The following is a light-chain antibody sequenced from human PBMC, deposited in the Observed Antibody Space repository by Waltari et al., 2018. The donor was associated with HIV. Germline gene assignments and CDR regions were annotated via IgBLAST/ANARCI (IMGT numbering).Light chain of an antibody. CDR1: DTGNKN. CDR2: RDT. Sequence: SFDLTQPVSLLVTLGRTARMTCGGDDTGNKNVHWYHQRPGQAPMLVIYRDTNRPSGVLERISASNSDNTATLTITRVQAGDEGHYYCQVWDSGAVVFGGGTELTVL. J-gene: IGLJ2*01. CDR3: QVWDSGAVV. V-gene: IGLV3-9*01.